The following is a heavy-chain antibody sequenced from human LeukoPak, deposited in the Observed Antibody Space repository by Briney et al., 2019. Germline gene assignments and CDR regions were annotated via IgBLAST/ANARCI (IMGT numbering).Heavy chain of an antibody. J-gene: IGHJ4*02. D-gene: IGHD6-13*01. CDR3: TRVFAGDEYSSSGY. V-gene: IGHV3-74*01. CDR2: INSDGSGT. Sequence: PGGSLRLSCAASGFTFSRYYMHWVRQAPGKGLVWVSRINSDGSGTTYADSVKGRFTVSRDNAKNTLYLQVNSLRVEDTAMYYCTRVFAGDEYSSSGYWGQGTLVTVSS. CDR1: GFTFSRYY.